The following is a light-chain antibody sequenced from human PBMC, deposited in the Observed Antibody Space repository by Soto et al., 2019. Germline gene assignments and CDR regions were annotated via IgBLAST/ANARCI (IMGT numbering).Light chain of an antibody. V-gene: IGLV2-14*01. J-gene: IGLJ1*01. Sequence: QSALTQPASVSGSPGQSITISCTGTSSDVGGYNYVSWYQQHPGKVPKLMMFDVNNRPSGVSNRFSGSKSGNTASLTISGLQAKDEADYFCCSYATGSVYVFGTGTKLTVL. CDR2: DVN. CDR1: SSDVGGYNY. CDR3: CSYATGSVYV.